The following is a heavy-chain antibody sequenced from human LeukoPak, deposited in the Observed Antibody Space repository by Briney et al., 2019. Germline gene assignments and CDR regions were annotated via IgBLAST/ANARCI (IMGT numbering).Heavy chain of an antibody. CDR1: GFTFSSYE. CDR2: ISGSGSSV. V-gene: IGHV3-48*03. CDR3: AGQYSENFDY. J-gene: IGHJ4*02. D-gene: IGHD1-26*01. Sequence: PGGSLRLSCAASGFTFSSYEMNWVRQAPGEGLEWISYISGSGSSVKYADSVKGRFTISRDNAKNSLYLQMNSLRAEDTAVYYCAGQYSENFDYWGQGTLVTVSS.